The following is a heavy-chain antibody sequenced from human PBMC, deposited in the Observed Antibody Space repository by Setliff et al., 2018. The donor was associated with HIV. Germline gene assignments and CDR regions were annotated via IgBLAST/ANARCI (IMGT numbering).Heavy chain of an antibody. V-gene: IGHV1-69*10. CDR1: GGTFNTYV. D-gene: IGHD2-15*01. CDR3: ARGPEEGDCSGGSCYGNFDP. J-gene: IGHJ5*02. CDR2: IIPILGVA. Sequence: VNVSCTASGGTFNTYVISWLRQAPGQGLEWMGGIIPILGVANYAQKFQGRLTITADKSTNTAYMELSSLKSDDTAVYYCARGPEEGDCSGGSCYGNFDPWGQGTLVTVSS.